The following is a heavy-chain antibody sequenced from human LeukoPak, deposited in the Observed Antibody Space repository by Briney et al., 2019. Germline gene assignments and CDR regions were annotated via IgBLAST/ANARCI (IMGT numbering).Heavy chain of an antibody. CDR3: ARSGSGYLRYYFDY. Sequence: SETLSLTCAVSGDSINSNNYYWSWIRQPAGKGLEWIGRIYSSGRTNYNPSLKSRVTISVDTSKNQFSLKLSSVTAADTAVYYCARSGSGYLRYYFDYWGQGTLVTVSS. J-gene: IGHJ4*02. CDR1: GDSINSNNYY. D-gene: IGHD3-10*01. CDR2: IYSSGRT. V-gene: IGHV4-61*02.